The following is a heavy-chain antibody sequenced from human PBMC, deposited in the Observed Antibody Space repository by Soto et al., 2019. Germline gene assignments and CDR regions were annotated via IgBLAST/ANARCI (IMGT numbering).Heavy chain of an antibody. CDR2: IYSGDKT. CDR1: GLTVRTNS. J-gene: IGHJ6*02. Sequence: GGSLRLSCVVSGLTVRTNSMNWVRQAPGKGLEWVSVIYSGDKTYYTDSVKGRFAISRDTSRNMLYLQMSSLRVEDTAVYYCARDEVGDDYEIYYGMDVWGQGTTVTVSS. CDR3: ARDEVGDDYEIYYGMDV. D-gene: IGHD4-17*01. V-gene: IGHV3-66*01.